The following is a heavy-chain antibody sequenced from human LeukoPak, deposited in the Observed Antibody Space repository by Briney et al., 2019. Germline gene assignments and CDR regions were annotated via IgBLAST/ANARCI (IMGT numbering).Heavy chain of an antibody. CDR2: ISYDGGKK. CDR1: GFTFSSHD. CDR3: ARDGYHYYGSGTYFGYYYMDV. J-gene: IGHJ6*03. Sequence: GGSLRLSCAASGFTFSSHDMHWVRQAPGKGLEWVAIISYDGGKKDYADSVKGRFTISRDNSKNWLYLQMNSLRAEDTAVYYCARDGYHYYGSGTYFGYYYMDVWGKGTTVTISS. V-gene: IGHV3-33*05. D-gene: IGHD3-10*01.